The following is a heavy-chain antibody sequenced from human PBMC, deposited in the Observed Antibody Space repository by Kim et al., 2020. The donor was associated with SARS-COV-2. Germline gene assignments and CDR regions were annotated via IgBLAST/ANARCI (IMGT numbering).Heavy chain of an antibody. D-gene: IGHD1-26*01. CDR2: IEFSGDDI. Sequence: GGSLRLSCAASGFTFSRAFMTWVRQAPGKGLEWLAGIEFSGDDIHYADSVSGRFIISRDNSRNRLFLQMNSLRVDDTALYYCARWEAMWEDFRGQGTQVTVSS. CDR1: GFTFSRAF. CDR3: ARWEAMWEDF. V-gene: IGHV3-23*01. J-gene: IGHJ4*02.